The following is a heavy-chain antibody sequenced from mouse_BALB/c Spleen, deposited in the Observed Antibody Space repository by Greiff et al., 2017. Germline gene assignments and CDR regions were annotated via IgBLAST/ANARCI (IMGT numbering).Heavy chain of an antibody. CDR3: ARRRATVGAVDY. CDR1: GFNIKDYY. CDR2: IDPENGNT. V-gene: IGHV14-1*02. D-gene: IGHD1-1*01. J-gene: IGHJ2*01. Sequence: VQLKQSGAELVRPGASVKLSCKASGFNIKDYYMHWVKQRPEQGLEWFGWIDPENGNTIYDPKFQGKASITADTTTNTAYLQLSSLTSEDTAVYYCARRRATVGAVDYWGQGTTLTVSS.